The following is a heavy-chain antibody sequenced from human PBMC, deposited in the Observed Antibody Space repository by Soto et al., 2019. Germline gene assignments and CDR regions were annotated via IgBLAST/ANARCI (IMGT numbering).Heavy chain of an antibody. CDR3: ASSYCISTSCPPYYGMDV. CDR1: GYTFTSYA. J-gene: IGHJ6*02. D-gene: IGHD2-2*01. Sequence: QVQLVQSGAEEKKPGASVKVSCKASGYTFTSYAMHWVRQAPGQRLEWMGWINAGNGNTKYSQKFQGRVTITRDTSASTAYMEVSSRRSEDTAVYYCASSYCISTSCPPYYGMDVWGQGTTVTVSS. V-gene: IGHV1-3*05. CDR2: INAGNGNT.